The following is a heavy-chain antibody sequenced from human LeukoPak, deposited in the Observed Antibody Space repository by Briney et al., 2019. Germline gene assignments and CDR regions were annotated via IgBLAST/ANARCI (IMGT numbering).Heavy chain of an antibody. CDR2: ISWNSGNI. CDR3: ARDLVEYSSSWYVISEYYYYMDV. D-gene: IGHD6-13*01. Sequence: GRSLRLSCAASGFTFDDYAMHWVRQAPGKGLEWVSGISWNSGNIGYADSVKGRFTISRDNAKNSLYLQMNSLRAEDTAVYYCARDLVEYSSSWYVISEYYYYMDVWGKGTTVTVSS. J-gene: IGHJ6*03. CDR1: GFTFDDYA. V-gene: IGHV3-9*01.